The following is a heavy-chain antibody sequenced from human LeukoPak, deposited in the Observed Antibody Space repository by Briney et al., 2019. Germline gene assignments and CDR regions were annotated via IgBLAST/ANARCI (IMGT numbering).Heavy chain of an antibody. J-gene: IGHJ4*02. CDR2: ISAYNGNT. CDR1: GGTFSNYA. V-gene: IGHV1-18*01. CDR3: ARAASRDGYNDY. D-gene: IGHD5-24*01. Sequence: GASVKVSCKASGGTFSNYAISWVRQAPGQGLEWMGWISAYNGNTNYAQKLQGRVTMTTDTSTSTAYMELRSLRSDDTAVYYCARAASRDGYNDYWGQGTLVTVSS.